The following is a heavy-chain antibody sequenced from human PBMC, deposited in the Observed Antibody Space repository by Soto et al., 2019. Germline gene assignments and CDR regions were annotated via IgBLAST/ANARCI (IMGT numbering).Heavy chain of an antibody. CDR3: ARDSRSTVPLGY. CDR2: ISYDGSNK. CDR1: GFTFSSYA. V-gene: IGHV3-30-3*01. J-gene: IGHJ4*02. Sequence: QVQLVESGGGVVQPGRSLRLSCAASGFTFSSYAMHWVRQAPGKGLEWVAVISYDGSNKYYADSVKGRFTIPRDNSKNPLYMQMISLRAEDTAVYSCARDSRSTVPLGYWGQGTLVTVSS. D-gene: IGHD4-17*01.